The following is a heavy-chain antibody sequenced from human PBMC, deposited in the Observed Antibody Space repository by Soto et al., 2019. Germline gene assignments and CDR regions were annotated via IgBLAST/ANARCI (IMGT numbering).Heavy chain of an antibody. D-gene: IGHD3-9*01. CDR2: IYYSGST. CDR3: ARGLLYYDILTGYYGPFDY. Sequence: TLSLTCTVSGGSISSGGYYWSWIRQHPGKGLEWIGYIYYSGSTYYNPSLKSRVTISVDTSKNQFSPKLSSVTAADTAVYYCARGLLYYDILTGYYGPFDYWGQGTLVTVSP. J-gene: IGHJ4*02. V-gene: IGHV4-31*03. CDR1: GGSISSGGYY.